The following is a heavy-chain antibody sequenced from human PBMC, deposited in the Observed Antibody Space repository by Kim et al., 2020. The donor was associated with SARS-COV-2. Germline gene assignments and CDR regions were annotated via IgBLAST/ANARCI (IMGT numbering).Heavy chain of an antibody. CDR1: GFTFSSYA. CDR3: AKDRDGQWLVRMRYFDY. D-gene: IGHD6-19*01. J-gene: IGHJ4*02. CDR2: ISGSGGST. Sequence: GGSLRLSCAASGFTFSSYAMSWVRQAPGKGLEWVSAISGSGGSTYYADSVKGRFTISRDNSKNTLYLQMNSLRAEDTAVYYCAKDRDGQWLVRMRYFDYWGQGTLVTVSS. V-gene: IGHV3-23*01.